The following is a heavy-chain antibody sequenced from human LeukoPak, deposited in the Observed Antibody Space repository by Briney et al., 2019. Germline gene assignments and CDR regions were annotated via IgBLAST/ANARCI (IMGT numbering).Heavy chain of an antibody. Sequence: PSETLSLTCTVSGGSISSSSYYWGWIRQPPGKGLEWVANIKQDGSEKYYVDSVKGRFTISRDNAKNSLYLQMNSLRAEDTAVYYCARDQRNGYNYGAFDIWGQGTMVTVSS. CDR2: IKQDGSEK. J-gene: IGHJ3*02. V-gene: IGHV3-7*01. D-gene: IGHD5-24*01. CDR1: GGSISSSSYY. CDR3: ARDQRNGYNYGAFDI.